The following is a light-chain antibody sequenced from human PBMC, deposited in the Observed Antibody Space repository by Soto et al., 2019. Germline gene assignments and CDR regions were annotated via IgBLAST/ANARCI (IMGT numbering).Light chain of an antibody. CDR1: QSVSSN. V-gene: IGKV3D-15*01. J-gene: IGKJ3*01. CDR2: GAS. Sequence: EIVMTQSQATLSVSPGERATLSCRASQSVSSNLAWYQQKPGQAPRLLIYGASTRAAGIPARFSGSGSGTEFTLAISSLQSEDFAVYYCQQYNNWPPAVTFGPGTKVDIK. CDR3: QQYNNWPPAVT.